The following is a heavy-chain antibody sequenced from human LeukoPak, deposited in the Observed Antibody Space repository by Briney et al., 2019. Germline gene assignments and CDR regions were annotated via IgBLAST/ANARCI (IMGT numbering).Heavy chain of an antibody. CDR1: GYTFTGYY. J-gene: IGHJ4*02. V-gene: IGHV1-2*02. CDR3: ARTYTAVHYFDY. D-gene: IGHD2-21*02. Sequence: ASVKVSCKAYGYTFTGYYMHWVRQVPGQGLEWMGWINPNSGGTNYAQKFQGRVTMTRDTSISTAYMELSRLTSDDTALYYCARTYTAVHYFDYWGQGTLVTVSS. CDR2: INPNSGGT.